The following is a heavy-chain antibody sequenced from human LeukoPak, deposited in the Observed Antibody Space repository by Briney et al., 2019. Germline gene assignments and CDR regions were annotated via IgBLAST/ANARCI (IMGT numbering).Heavy chain of an antibody. Sequence: GGSLRLSCAASGFTFSSYSMNWVRQAPGKGLEWVSGISGSGDNTYYADSVKGRFTISRDNSKNTLYLQVNSLRAEDTAVYYCAKPLGYCSSTNCFYYYGMDVWGQGTTVTVSS. CDR1: GFTFSSYS. D-gene: IGHD2-2*01. CDR3: AKPLGYCSSTNCFYYYGMDV. J-gene: IGHJ6*02. V-gene: IGHV3-23*01. CDR2: ISGSGDNT.